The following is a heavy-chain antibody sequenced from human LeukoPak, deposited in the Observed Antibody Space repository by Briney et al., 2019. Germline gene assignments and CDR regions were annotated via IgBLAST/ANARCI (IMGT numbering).Heavy chain of an antibody. J-gene: IGHJ3*02. CDR2: IYYSGST. V-gene: IGHV4-31*03. D-gene: IGHD4-23*01. Sequence: SETLSLTCTVSGGSISSGGYYWSWIRQHPGKGLEWIGYIYYSGSTYYNPSLKSRVTISVDTSKNQFSLKLGSVTAADTAVYYCARETTVVTPGRSDVFDIWGQGTMVTVSS. CDR3: ARETTVVTPGRSDVFDI. CDR1: GGSISSGGYY.